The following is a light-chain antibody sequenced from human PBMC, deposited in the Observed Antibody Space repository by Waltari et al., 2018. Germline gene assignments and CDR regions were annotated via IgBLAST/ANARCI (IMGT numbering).Light chain of an antibody. CDR1: QSISSW. CDR3: QQYNSFSWT. CDR2: KAS. Sequence: DIQMTQSPSTLSASVGDRVTITCRASQSISSWLAWYQQTPGKAPKLLIYKASSLESGVPSRFSGNGSGTEFTLTISSLQPDDFATYYCQQYNSFSWTFGQGTKVEIK. J-gene: IGKJ1*01. V-gene: IGKV1-5*03.